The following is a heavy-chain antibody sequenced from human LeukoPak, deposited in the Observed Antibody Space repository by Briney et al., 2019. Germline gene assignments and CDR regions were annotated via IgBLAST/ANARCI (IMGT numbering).Heavy chain of an antibody. V-gene: IGHV3-30-3*01. CDR1: GFTFSSYA. CDR3: ARDGCDY. J-gene: IGHJ4*02. Sequence: GGSLRLSCAASGFTFSSYAMHWVRQAPGKGLEWVAVISYDGSNKYYADSVKGRFTISRDNSKNTLYLQTNSLRAEDTAVYYCARDGCDYWGQGTLVTVSS. D-gene: IGHD6-19*01. CDR2: ISYDGSNK.